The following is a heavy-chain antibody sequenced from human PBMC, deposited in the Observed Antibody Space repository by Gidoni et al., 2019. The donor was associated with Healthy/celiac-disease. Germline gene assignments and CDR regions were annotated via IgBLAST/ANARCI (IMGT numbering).Heavy chain of an antibody. CDR3: ARTPITIFGVVITHYFDY. CDR1: GGSISSSSYY. D-gene: IGHD3-3*01. CDR2: IYYSGS. Sequence: QLQLQESGPGLVKPSETLSLTCTVSGGSISSSSYYWGWIRQPPGKGLEWIWSIYYSGSTISVDTSKNQFSLKLSSVTAADTAVYYCARTPITIFGVVITHYFDYWGQGTLVTVSS. J-gene: IGHJ4*02. V-gene: IGHV4-39*01.